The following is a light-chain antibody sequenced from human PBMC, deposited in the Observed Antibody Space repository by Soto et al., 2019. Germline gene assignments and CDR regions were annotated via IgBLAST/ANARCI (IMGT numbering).Light chain of an antibody. CDR2: GAS. J-gene: IGKJ3*01. CDR3: QQYNIWPPEVT. CDR1: QGVGRN. V-gene: IGKV3-15*01. Sequence: EKVMTQSPATLSVSPGERATLSCRASQGVGRNLAWYQQKPGQTPRLLIYGASTRAAGVPVRFSGSGSGTDFNLTISSLQSEDFAVYYCQQYNIWPPEVTFGPGTKVDIK.